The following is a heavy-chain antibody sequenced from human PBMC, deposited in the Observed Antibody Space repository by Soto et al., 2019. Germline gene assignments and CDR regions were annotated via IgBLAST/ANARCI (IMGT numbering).Heavy chain of an antibody. CDR3: AKDRRGWWPGLRAFDI. Sequence: GGSLRLSCAASGFTFSSYGMHWVRQAPGKGLEWVAVISYDGSNKYYADSVKGRFTTSRDNSKNTLYLQMNSLRAEDTAVYYCAKDRRGWWPGLRAFDIWGQGTMVTVSS. J-gene: IGHJ3*02. D-gene: IGHD2-15*01. CDR1: GFTFSSYG. V-gene: IGHV3-30*18. CDR2: ISYDGSNK.